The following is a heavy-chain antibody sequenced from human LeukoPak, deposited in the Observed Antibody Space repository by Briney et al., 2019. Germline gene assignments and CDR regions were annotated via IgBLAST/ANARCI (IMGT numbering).Heavy chain of an antibody. CDR2: IYHSGST. D-gene: IGHD3-10*01. CDR1: GGSISSGGYS. J-gene: IGHJ4*02. Sequence: SETLSLTCAVSGGSISSGGYSWSWIRQPPGKGLEWIGYIYHSGSTYYNPSLKSRVTISVDRSKNQFSLKLSSVTAADTAVYYCARGRYYGSGSPPLFLDYWGLGTLVTVSS. CDR3: ARGRYYGSGSPPLFLDY. V-gene: IGHV4-30-2*01.